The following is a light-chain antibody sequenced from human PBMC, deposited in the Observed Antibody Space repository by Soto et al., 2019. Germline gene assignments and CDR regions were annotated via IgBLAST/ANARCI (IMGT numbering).Light chain of an antibody. CDR2: GNN. Sequence: QSVLTQPPSVSGAPGQRVTISCTGGSSNIGAGYDVQWYQQLPGTAPRLLIYGNNNRPSGVPERFSGSNSGTSASLAISGLQADDEAVYYCYSYAGRNIWVFGGGTKVTVL. CDR1: SSNIGAGYD. V-gene: IGLV1-40*01. CDR3: YSYAGRNIWV. J-gene: IGLJ3*02.